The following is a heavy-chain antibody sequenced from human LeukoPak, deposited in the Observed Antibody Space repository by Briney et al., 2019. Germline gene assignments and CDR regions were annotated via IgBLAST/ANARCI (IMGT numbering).Heavy chain of an antibody. D-gene: IGHD1-7*01. CDR1: GGTFSRYA. V-gene: IGHV1-69*05. J-gene: IGHJ6*03. Sequence: WGSVTVSCKACGGTFSRYAISGVGQARGKGGEGMGGINPIFGTANYAQKFQGRVTITTDESTCTAYMELSSPRSEDTAVYYCAQNKLELQGIDYYYYMDVWGKGTTVTVSS. CDR3: AQNKLELQGIDYYYYMDV. CDR2: INPIFGTA.